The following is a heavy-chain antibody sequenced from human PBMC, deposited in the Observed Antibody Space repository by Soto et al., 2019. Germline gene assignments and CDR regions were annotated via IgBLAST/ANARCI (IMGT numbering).Heavy chain of an antibody. D-gene: IGHD2-2*01. CDR2: IYYSGST. V-gene: IGHV4-39*01. CDR3: ARLHCNSPNCVPLDP. CDR1: GGSISSSGYY. J-gene: IGHJ5*02. Sequence: SETLSLTCTVSGGSISSSGYYWGWIRQPPGKGLEWIGSIYYSGSTSYNPSLKSRVTLSVDTSKNQLSLKLSSVTAADTAVYYCARLHCNSPNCVPLDPWGQGTLVTVS.